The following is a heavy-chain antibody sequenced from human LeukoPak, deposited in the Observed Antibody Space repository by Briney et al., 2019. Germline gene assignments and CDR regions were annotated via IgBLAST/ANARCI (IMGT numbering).Heavy chain of an antibody. CDR2: IRYDGSNE. D-gene: IGHD2-2*01. CDR3: ARAPTVLVGYCSSSSCQADY. V-gene: IGHV3-30*02. CDR1: GFSFSGYG. J-gene: IGHJ4*02. Sequence: PGGSLRLSCAASGFSFSGYGMHWVRQAPGKGLEWVAFIRYDGSNEYYADSVKGRFTISRDNAENSLYLQMNSLRVEDTAVYYCARAPTVLVGYCSSSSCQADYWGQGTLVTVSS.